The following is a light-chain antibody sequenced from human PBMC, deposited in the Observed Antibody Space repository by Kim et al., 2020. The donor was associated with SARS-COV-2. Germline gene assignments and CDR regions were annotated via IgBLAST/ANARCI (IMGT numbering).Light chain of an antibody. J-gene: IGLJ1*01. V-gene: IGLV2-18*02. CDR1: SSDVGSYNH. CDR3: SSYTSYSTYF. CDR2: EVS. Sequence: QSDTISCPGPSSDVGSYNHVSWYQKPPRTAANLMIFEVSNRPSGVPDRVTGSKSGNTASLTISGLKAEDVADYYCSSYTSYSTYFFGTGTKVTVL.